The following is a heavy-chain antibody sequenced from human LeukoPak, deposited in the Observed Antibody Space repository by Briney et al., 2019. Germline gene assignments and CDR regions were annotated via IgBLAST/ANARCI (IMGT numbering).Heavy chain of an antibody. Sequence: GGSLRLSCAASEFSVGSNYMTWVRQAPGKGLEWVSLIYSGGSTYYADSVKGRFTISRDNSKDTLYLQMNSLRAEDTAVYYCARDTPSGWYRGTFVYWGQGTLVTVSS. V-gene: IGHV3-66*01. CDR3: ARDTPSGWYRGTFVY. CDR2: IYSGGST. CDR1: EFSVGSNY. D-gene: IGHD6-19*01. J-gene: IGHJ4*02.